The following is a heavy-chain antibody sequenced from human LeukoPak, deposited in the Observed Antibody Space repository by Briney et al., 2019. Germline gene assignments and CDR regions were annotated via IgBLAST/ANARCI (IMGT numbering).Heavy chain of an antibody. CDR2: ISWNSGSI. CDR3: AKGSIPAASYYYYGMGV. D-gene: IGHD2-2*01. V-gene: IGHV3-9*01. Sequence: GGSLRLSCAASGFTFDDYAMHWVRQAPGKGLEWVSGISWNSGSIGYADSVKGRFTISRDNAKNSLYLQMNSLRAEDTALYYCAKGSIPAASYYYYGMGVWGQGTTVTVSS. J-gene: IGHJ6*02. CDR1: GFTFDDYA.